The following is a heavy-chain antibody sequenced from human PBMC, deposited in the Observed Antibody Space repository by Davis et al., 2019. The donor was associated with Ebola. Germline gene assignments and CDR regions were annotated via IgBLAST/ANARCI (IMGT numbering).Heavy chain of an antibody. CDR3: ATHLDYGGGSY. CDR1: GYTFTDYN. CDR2: VILKSGAT. V-gene: IGHV1-2*06. Sequence: ASVKVSCKASGYTFTDYNIHWMRQAPGQGLEWLGRVILKSGATNYAQRFQGRVIITADESTSTAYMELSSLRSEDTAVYYCATHLDYGGGSYWGQGTLVTVSS. D-gene: IGHD4-23*01. J-gene: IGHJ4*02.